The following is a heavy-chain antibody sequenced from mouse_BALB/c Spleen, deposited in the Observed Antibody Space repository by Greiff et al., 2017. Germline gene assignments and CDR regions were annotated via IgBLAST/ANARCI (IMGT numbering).Heavy chain of an antibody. CDR2: ISSGSSTI. Sequence: EVKLVESGGGLVQPGGSRKLSCAASGFTFSSFGMHWVRQAPEKGLEWVAYISSGSSTIYYADTVKGRFTISRDNPKNTLFLQMTSLRSEDTAMYYCARGRGYDGYAMDYWGQGTSVTVSS. CDR3: ARGRGYDGYAMDY. J-gene: IGHJ4*01. CDR1: GFTFSSFG. V-gene: IGHV5-17*02. D-gene: IGHD2-2*01.